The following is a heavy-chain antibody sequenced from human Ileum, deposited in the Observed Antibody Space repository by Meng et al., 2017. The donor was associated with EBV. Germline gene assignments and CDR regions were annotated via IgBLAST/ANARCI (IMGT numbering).Heavy chain of an antibody. CDR3: ARDRQCGY. CDR2: ISAYNGNT. V-gene: IGHV1-18*01. D-gene: IGHD6-19*01. Sequence: VQQGQSGTEVKKPGAPVKVCCKASCYNFTNYGITGVRQAPGQGLGWMGWISAYNGNTNYAQKLQGRVTMTTDTSTSTAYMELRSLRSDDTAVYYCARDRQCGYWGQGTLVTVSS. J-gene: IGHJ4*02. CDR1: CYNFTNYG.